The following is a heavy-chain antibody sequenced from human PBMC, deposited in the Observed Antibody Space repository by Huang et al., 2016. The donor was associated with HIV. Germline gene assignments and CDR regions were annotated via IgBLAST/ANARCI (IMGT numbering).Heavy chain of an antibody. CDR2: ISWNRGDI. Sequence: EVQVVESRGGLVQPGRSLRLSCLASGFNFNNYAMHWVRQPPGKGLEWVSGISWNRGDIGDGESVKGRFTISRDNAKNSLYLQMNGLRPEDTALYYCAKGLGGSYYYYLDQWGQGTLVTVSS. D-gene: IGHD3-10*01. CDR1: GFNFNNYA. J-gene: IGHJ4*02. V-gene: IGHV3-9*01. CDR3: AKGLGGSYYYYLDQ.